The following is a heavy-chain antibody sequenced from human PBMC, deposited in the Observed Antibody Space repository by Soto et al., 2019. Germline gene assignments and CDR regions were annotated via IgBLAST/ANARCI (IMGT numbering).Heavy chain of an antibody. CDR1: GETFSTFA. D-gene: IGHD1-1*01. CDR2: IIPLFGTA. J-gene: IGHJ5*02. CDR3: ARGSPCSTTTCSLNEVWFDP. Sequence: QVHLLQSGAELKRPGSSVKVSCKASGETFSTFAITWVRQAPGHGPEWMGGIIPLFGTAHYARRFEDRGTMTADESTSTAYMELRSLTSEDTAIYYCARGSPCSTTTCSLNEVWFDPWGQGTLVTVST. V-gene: IGHV1-69*01.